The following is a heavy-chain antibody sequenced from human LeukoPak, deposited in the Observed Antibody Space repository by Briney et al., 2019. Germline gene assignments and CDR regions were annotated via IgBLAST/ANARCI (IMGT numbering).Heavy chain of an antibody. V-gene: IGHV1-24*01. Sequence: ASVKVSCKASGYTFTGYYMHWVRQAPVQGLEWMGGFDPEDGETIYAQKFQGRVTMTEDTSTDTAYMELSSLRSEDTAVYYCATRRHSDSIGYYYVRGAFDIWGQGTMVTVSS. CDR1: GYTFTGYY. CDR2: FDPEDGET. CDR3: ATRRHSDSIGYYYVRGAFDI. D-gene: IGHD3-22*01. J-gene: IGHJ3*02.